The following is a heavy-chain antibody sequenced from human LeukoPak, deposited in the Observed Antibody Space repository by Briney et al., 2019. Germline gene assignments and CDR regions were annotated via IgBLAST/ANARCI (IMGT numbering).Heavy chain of an antibody. CDR1: GFTFSSYG. CDR2: ISYDGSNK. J-gene: IGHJ4*02. D-gene: IGHD4-17*01. V-gene: IGHV3-30*03. CDR3: ARGPYGDAPDN. Sequence: PGGSLRLSCAASGFTFSSYGMHWVRQAPGKGLEWVAVISYDGSNKYYADSVKGRFTISRDNSKNTLYLQMNSLRAEDTAVYYCARGPYGDAPDNWGQGTLVTVSS.